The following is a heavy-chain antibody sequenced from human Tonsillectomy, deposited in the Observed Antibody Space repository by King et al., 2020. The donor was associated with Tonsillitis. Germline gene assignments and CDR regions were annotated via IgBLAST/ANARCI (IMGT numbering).Heavy chain of an antibody. V-gene: IGHV1-24*01. Sequence: QLVQSGAEVKKPGASVKVSCKVSGYTLTELSMHWVRQAPGKGLEWMGGFDPEDDETISAQKFQGRVTMTEDTSTDTAYMELSGLRSEDTAVYYCATSPPIFYSDHSGPRGYFDYWGPGTLVTVSS. CDR1: GYTLTELS. D-gene: IGHD3-22*01. J-gene: IGHJ4*02. CDR3: ATSPPIFYSDHSGPRGYFDY. CDR2: FDPEDDET.